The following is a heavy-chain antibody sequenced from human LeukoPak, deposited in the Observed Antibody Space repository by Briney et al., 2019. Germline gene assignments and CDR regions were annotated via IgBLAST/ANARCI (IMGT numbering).Heavy chain of an antibody. CDR1: GGSFSGYY. Sequence: SETLSLTCAVYGGSFSGYYWSWIRPPPGKGLEWIGEINHSGSTNYNPSLKSRVTISVDTSKNQFSLKLSSVTTADTAVYYCARGPIIIAAAALYYYYMDVWGKGTTVTVSS. V-gene: IGHV4-34*01. J-gene: IGHJ6*03. CDR2: INHSGST. D-gene: IGHD6-13*01. CDR3: ARGPIIIAAAALYYYYMDV.